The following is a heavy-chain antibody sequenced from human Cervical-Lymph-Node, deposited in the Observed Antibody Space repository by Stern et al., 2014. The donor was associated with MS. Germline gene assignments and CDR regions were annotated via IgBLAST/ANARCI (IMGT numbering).Heavy chain of an antibody. V-gene: IGHV3-74*02. CDR1: GFTFDSYS. Sequence: EVQLEESGGGLVQPGGSLRLSCAASGFTFDSYSMHWVRHVPGKGLVWVSLINTDGSSPRYADSGKGRFTISRDNAKNMLYLEMNSLRAEDTAVYYCSGSNWYFFDYWGQGTLVTVSS. CDR3: SGSNWYFFDY. CDR2: INTDGSSP. J-gene: IGHJ4*02. D-gene: IGHD6-13*01.